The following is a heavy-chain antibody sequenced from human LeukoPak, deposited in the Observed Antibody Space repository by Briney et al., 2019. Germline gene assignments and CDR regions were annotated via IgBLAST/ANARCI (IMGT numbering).Heavy chain of an antibody. Sequence: GASVKVSCKASGYTFTSYGISWVRQAPGQGLEWMGWISAYNGNTNYAQKLQGRVTMTTDTSTSTAYMELRSLRSDDTAVYYCARTPITSHDYGDYVQRGRYYFDYWGQGTLVTVSS. V-gene: IGHV1-18*01. CDR2: ISAYNGNT. D-gene: IGHD4-17*01. CDR3: ARTPITSHDYGDYVQRGRYYFDY. CDR1: GYTFTSYG. J-gene: IGHJ4*02.